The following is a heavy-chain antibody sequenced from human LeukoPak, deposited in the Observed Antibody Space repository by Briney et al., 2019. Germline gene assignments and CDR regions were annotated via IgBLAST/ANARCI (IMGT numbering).Heavy chain of an antibody. J-gene: IGHJ4*02. D-gene: IGHD6-6*01. CDR2: IQQDGSEK. V-gene: IGHV3-7*01. CDR3: ARELGSYSSSSQGDY. Sequence: GGSLRLSCAASGFTFSSYWMNWVRQAPGKGLEWVANIQQDGSEKYFVDSVKGRFTISRDNAKNSLYLQMNSLRAEDTAVYYCARELGSYSSSSQGDYWGQGTLVTVSS. CDR1: GFTFSSYW.